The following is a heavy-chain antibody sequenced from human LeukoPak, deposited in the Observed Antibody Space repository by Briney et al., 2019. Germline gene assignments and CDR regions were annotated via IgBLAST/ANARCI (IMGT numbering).Heavy chain of an antibody. D-gene: IGHD1-26*01. CDR3: AKNNGGGATTLDY. Sequence: AADGLRVGNYVMTWGRQAPWKGMEWVSGIGGSGGSTYYADSVKGRFTLSRDNSKDTVYLQMNSLRAEDTAVYYCAKNNGGGATTLDYWGQGTLVTVSS. V-gene: IGHV3-23*01. CDR2: IGGSGGST. J-gene: IGHJ4*02. CDR1: GLRVGNYV.